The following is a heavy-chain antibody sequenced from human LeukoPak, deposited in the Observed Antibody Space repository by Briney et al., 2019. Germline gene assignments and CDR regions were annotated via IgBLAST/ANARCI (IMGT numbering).Heavy chain of an antibody. J-gene: IGHJ5*02. CDR3: ARDGSTNSQNWFDP. CDR1: RFIFSAYG. Sequence: GGSLRLSCVASRFIFSAYGMHWVRQAPGKGLEWVAFMSYDENTEYYIDSVKGRFTISRDNSKNTLFLQLNNLRPEDTGVYYCARDGSTNSQNWFDPWGQGTLVIVSS. V-gene: IGHV3-33*05. CDR2: MSYDENTE. D-gene: IGHD2-8*01.